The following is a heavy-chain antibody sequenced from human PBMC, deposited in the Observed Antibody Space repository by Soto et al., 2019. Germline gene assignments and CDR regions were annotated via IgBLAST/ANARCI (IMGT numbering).Heavy chain of an antibody. V-gene: IGHV4-39*01. CDR3: VRYSARCGLPYYYYGMDV. CDR2: IYYSGST. D-gene: IGHD2-15*01. CDR1: GGSISSSSYY. J-gene: IGHJ6*02. Sequence: SETLSLTCTVSGGSISSSSYYWGWIRQPPGKRLEWIGSIYYSGSTYYNPSLKSRVTISVDTSKNQFSLKLSSVTAADTAVYYCVRYSARCGLPYYYYGMDVSGQGTTVTVSS.